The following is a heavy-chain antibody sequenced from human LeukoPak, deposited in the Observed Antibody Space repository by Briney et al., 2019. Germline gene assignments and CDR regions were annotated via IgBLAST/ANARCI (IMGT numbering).Heavy chain of an antibody. V-gene: IGHV1-3*01. D-gene: IGHD3-10*01. Sequence: ASVKVSCKASGYTFTSYAMHWVRQAPGQRLEWMGWINAGNGNTKYSQKFQGRVTITRDTSASTAYMELSSLRSEDTAVYYCARGPQLLWFGELPGPLDYWGQGILVTVSS. CDR2: INAGNGNT. CDR1: GYTFTSYA. CDR3: ARGPQLLWFGELPGPLDY. J-gene: IGHJ4*02.